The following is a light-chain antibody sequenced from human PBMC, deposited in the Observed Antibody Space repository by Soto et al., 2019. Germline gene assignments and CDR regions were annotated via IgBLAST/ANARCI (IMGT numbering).Light chain of an antibody. J-gene: IGKJ1*01. V-gene: IGKV1-5*03. Sequence: DIQMTHSPSTLSASVGDRVTITCRATQSISSWLAWYQQKPGKAPKLLIYEASSLESGVPSRFSGSGSGTEFTLTISSLQPDDFATYYCQQYNNVMWTFGQGTKVDIK. CDR1: QSISSW. CDR3: QQYNNVMWT. CDR2: EAS.